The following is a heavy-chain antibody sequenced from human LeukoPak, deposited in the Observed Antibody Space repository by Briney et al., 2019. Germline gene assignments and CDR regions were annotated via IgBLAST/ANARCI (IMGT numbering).Heavy chain of an antibody. D-gene: IGHD3-3*01. J-gene: IGHJ3*02. CDR1: GDSVSSNSAA. CDR3: ARERPRGDFWSGYYKAQDAFDI. V-gene: IGHV6-1*01. Sequence: SQTLSLTCAISGDSVSSNSAAWNWIRQSPSRGLEWLGRTYYRSKWHNDYAVSVKSRITINPDTSKNQFSLQLNSVTPEDTAVYYCARERPRGDFWSGYYKAQDAFDIWGQGTMVTVSS. CDR2: TYYRSKWHN.